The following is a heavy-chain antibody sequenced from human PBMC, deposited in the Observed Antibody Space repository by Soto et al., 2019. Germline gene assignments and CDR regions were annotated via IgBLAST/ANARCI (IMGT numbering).Heavy chain of an antibody. V-gene: IGHV1-2*02. J-gene: IGHJ6*02. D-gene: IGHD3-10*01. Sequence: QAQLVQSGAEVKKPGASVKVSCKASGYTFTGAYIHWVRQAPGQGLEWMGCINPNSGGTEFAQKFQCRGSVTRDTSITTVYIEMNSLRSYDTGVYYCARDFTTRSYGVDVWGQGTAVTVSS. CDR1: GYTFTGAY. CDR2: INPNSGGT. CDR3: ARDFTTRSYGVDV.